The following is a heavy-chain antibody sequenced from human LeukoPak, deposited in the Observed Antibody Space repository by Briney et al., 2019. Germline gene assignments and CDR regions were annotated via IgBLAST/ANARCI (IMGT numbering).Heavy chain of an antibody. CDR3: ARGKQMFSSGSYYQDGSDI. V-gene: IGHV4-39*01. D-gene: IGHD3-10*01. CDR1: VGSNSSSNFY. Sequence: SETLSLTCTVSVGSNSSSNFYWGSVRQPPAKGLEWIGSIYYTGSTCYKPSLKSRVTISVDTSKDQFSLKLSSVTAADTAVYCCARGKQMFSSGSYYQDGSDIWGQGTTVTVSS. CDR2: IYYTGST. J-gene: IGHJ3*02.